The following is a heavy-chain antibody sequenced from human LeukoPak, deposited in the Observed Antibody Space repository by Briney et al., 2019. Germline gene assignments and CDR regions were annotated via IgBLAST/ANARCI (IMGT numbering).Heavy chain of an antibody. J-gene: IGHJ5*02. V-gene: IGHV3-23*01. CDR1: EFTFSNYA. CDR3: YCSSSTCYAGGGFS. CDR2: ISSGSDNT. D-gene: IGHD2-2*01. Sequence: GGSLRLSCVASEFTFSNYAMTWARQAPGKGLQWVSTISSGSDNTYYADSVKGRFTISRDNSKNTLYLQVNSLRVEDTAVYYCYCSSSTCYAGGGFSWGQGTLLTVSS.